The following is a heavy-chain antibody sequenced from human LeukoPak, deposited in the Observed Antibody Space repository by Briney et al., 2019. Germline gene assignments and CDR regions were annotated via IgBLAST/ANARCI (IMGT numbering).Heavy chain of an antibody. J-gene: IGHJ4*02. D-gene: IGHD1-7*01. CDR2: ISGSGGST. CDR1: GFTFSDYA. CDR3: AEDREGTIADYFDY. V-gene: IGHV3-23*01. Sequence: GGSLRLSCAASGFTFSDYAMTWVRQDPGKGLEWISTISGSGGSTYYAGSVKGRFTISRDNSKNTLYLQMNSLRGEDTAVYYCAEDREGTIADYFDYWGQGTLVTVSS.